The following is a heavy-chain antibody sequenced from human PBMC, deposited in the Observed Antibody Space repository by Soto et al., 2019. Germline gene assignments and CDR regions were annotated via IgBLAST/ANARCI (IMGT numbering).Heavy chain of an antibody. Sequence: EVQLVESGGGLVKPGGSLRLSCAASGFTFSSYSMNWVRQAPGKGLERVSSISSSSSYIYYADSVKGRFTISRDNAKNSLYLQMNSLRAEDTAVYYCARDHGQQQLVFWFDPWGQGTLVTVSS. J-gene: IGHJ5*02. D-gene: IGHD6-13*01. V-gene: IGHV3-21*01. CDR3: ARDHGQQQLVFWFDP. CDR2: ISSSSSYI. CDR1: GFTFSSYS.